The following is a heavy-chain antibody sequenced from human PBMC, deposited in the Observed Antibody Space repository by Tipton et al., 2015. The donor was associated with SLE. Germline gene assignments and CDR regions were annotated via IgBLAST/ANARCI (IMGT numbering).Heavy chain of an antibody. J-gene: IGHJ4*02. V-gene: IGHV3-30*02. CDR3: SAWFNY. CDR1: GFIFSSSA. Sequence: GSLRLSCEASGFIFSSSAMHWVRQAPGKGLEWVAFIRYDGTEKYFADSVKGRFTISRDSAKNTLYLQMNSLGVDDSGVYYCSAWFNYWGRGTTVTVSS. CDR2: IRYDGTEK. D-gene: IGHD3-9*01.